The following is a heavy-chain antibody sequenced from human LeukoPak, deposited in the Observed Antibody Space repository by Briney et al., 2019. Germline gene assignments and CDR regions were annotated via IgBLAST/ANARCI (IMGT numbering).Heavy chain of an antibody. J-gene: IGHJ4*02. CDR2: VTGNGAET. CDR1: GFLFFNYG. Sequence: GGSLRLSCAASGFLFFNYGMNWVRQAPGKGLEWVSVVTGNGAETKYADSVKGRFPVFRDNSKNMLYLQMDRLRADDTAVYYCAKRDGPYFFVYWGQGTPVTVSS. V-gene: IGHV3-23*01. CDR3: AKRDGPYFFVY.